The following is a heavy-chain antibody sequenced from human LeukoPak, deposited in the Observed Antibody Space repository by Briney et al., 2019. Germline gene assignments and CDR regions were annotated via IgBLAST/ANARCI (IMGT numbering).Heavy chain of an antibody. Sequence: GGSLRLSCVASGFPFDDYGMFWVRQSPGKGLEWVSSISWNSGIIDYADSVKGRFTISRDNAKNSLYLQMNSLRAEDTAVYYCARDLYGDYKRGFFDYWGQGTLVTVSS. D-gene: IGHD4-17*01. CDR2: ISWNSGII. V-gene: IGHV3-9*01. CDR3: ARDLYGDYKRGFFDY. J-gene: IGHJ4*02. CDR1: GFPFDDYG.